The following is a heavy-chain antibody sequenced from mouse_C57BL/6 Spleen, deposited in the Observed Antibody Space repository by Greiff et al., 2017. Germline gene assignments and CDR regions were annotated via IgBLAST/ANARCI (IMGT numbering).Heavy chain of an antibody. J-gene: IGHJ1*03. CDR3: TTYYCGSRYFDV. V-gene: IGHV14-4*01. D-gene: IGHD1-1*01. Sequence: VQLQQSGAELVRPGASVKLSCTASGFNIKDDYMHWVKQRPEQGLEWMGWFDPENGDTVYASKFQGKAIISADTSSNTASLQPTNLTSEDTAVYYCTTYYCGSRYFDVWGTGTTVTVSS. CDR2: FDPENGDT. CDR1: GFNIKDDY.